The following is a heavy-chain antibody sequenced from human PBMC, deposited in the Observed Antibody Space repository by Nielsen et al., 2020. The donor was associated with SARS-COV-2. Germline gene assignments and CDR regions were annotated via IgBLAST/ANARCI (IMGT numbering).Heavy chain of an antibody. J-gene: IGHJ4*02. CDR3: AKDHGLRFFDFLVRDVTVGEADY. Sequence: WIRQPPGKGLEWVAVISYDGRNQYYADSVKGRFTITRDNSKKTLHLEMNSLRPEDTSIYYCAKDHGLRFFDFLVRDVTVGEADYRGRGALVTVSS. V-gene: IGHV3-30*18. CDR2: ISYDGRNQ. D-gene: IGHD3-9*01.